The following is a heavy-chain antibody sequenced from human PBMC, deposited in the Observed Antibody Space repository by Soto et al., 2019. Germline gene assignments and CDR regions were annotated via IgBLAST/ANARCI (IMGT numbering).Heavy chain of an antibody. CDR3: AKDGNPIPYLTGYYRLGWFDP. CDR2: INPNSGGT. CDR1: GYTFSDYY. Sequence: ASVKVSCKASGYTFSDYYIHWVRQAPGQGLEWMGWINPNSGGTKYAPKFQGGVTMTRDTSITTAYMELSRLRAEDTAVYYCAKDGNPIPYLTGYYRLGWFDPWGQGTLVTVSS. J-gene: IGHJ5*02. D-gene: IGHD3-9*01. V-gene: IGHV1-2*02.